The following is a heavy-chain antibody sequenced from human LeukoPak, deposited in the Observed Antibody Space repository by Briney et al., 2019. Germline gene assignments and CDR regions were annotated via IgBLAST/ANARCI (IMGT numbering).Heavy chain of an antibody. Sequence: GASVKVSCKASGYTFTSYGISWVRQAPGQGLEWMGWISAYNGNTNYAQKLQGRVTMTTDTSTSTAYMELRSLRSDDTAVYYCARDRTYSSSSEFDPWGQGTLVTVSS. CDR2: ISAYNGNT. CDR3: ARDRTYSSSSEFDP. V-gene: IGHV1-18*01. J-gene: IGHJ5*02. CDR1: GYTFTSYG. D-gene: IGHD6-13*01.